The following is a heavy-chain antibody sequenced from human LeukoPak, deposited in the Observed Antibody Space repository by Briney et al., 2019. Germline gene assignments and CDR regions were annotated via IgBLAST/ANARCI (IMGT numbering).Heavy chain of an antibody. V-gene: IGHV1-2*02. J-gene: IGHJ4*02. D-gene: IGHD2-21*02. CDR1: GYTFTGYY. CDR3: ARVASCGGDCYVFDY. CDR2: INPNSGGT. Sequence: ASVKVSCKASGYTFTGYYMHWVRQAPGQGLEWMGWINPNSGGTNYAQKFQGRVTMTRDTSISTAYMELSRLRSDDTAVYYCARVASCGGDCYVFDYWGQGTLVTVSS.